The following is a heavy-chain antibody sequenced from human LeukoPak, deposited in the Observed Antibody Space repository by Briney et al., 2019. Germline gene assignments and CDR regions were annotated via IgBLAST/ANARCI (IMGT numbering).Heavy chain of an antibody. CDR1: GFTFSSYA. D-gene: IGHD3-16*01. CDR3: ASSPVDLLLGTIDY. CDR2: ISYDGSNK. V-gene: IGHV3-30*04. Sequence: GGSLRLSCAASGFTFSSYAMHWVRQAPGKGLEWVAVISYDGSNKYYADSVKGRFTISRDNSKNTLYLQMNSLRAEDTAVYYCASSPVDLLLGTIDYWGQGTLVTVSS. J-gene: IGHJ4*02.